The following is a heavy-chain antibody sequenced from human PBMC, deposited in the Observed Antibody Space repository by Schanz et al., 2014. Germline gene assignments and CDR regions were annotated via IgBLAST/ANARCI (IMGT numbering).Heavy chain of an antibody. CDR1: GGSIRSLY. Sequence: QVQLQESGPGLVKPSETLSLTCTVSGGSIRSLYWSWIRQPPGKGLEWLAYIDYSGTSNYSPSLEVRLTISMDTSKTQSSLKLTSLTAADTAVYYCARLGGYRNDYWGQGTLVTVSS. D-gene: IGHD5-12*01. J-gene: IGHJ4*02. V-gene: IGHV4-59*08. CDR3: ARLGGYRNDY. CDR2: IDYSGTS.